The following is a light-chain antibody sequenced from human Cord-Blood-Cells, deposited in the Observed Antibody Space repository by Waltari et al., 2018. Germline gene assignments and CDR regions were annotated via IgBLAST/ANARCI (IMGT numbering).Light chain of an antibody. V-gene: IGKV1-39*01. CDR1: QSISSY. CDR3: QQRYSTPLT. J-gene: IGKJ4*01. CDR2: AES. Sequence: IQMTQSPSSLSASVGDRVTITCRASQSISSYLNWYQQKPGKAPKLLISAESSLQSGVPSSFSCSGSGTGFTLTNSSLQPEDFATYYCQQRYSTPLTFGGGTKVEIK.